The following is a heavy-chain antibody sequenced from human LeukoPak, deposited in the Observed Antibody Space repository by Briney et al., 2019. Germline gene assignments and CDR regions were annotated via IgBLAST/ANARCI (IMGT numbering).Heavy chain of an antibody. CDR1: GFTFSRYW. Sequence: PGGSLRLSCAVSGFTFSRYWLSWVRQAPGKGLEWVASIKQDGSDKFYVDSVKGRFTISRDNAKNSLYLQMNSLRAEDTAVYYCARESVEMATIIGCFDYWGQGTLVTVSS. V-gene: IGHV3-7*01. CDR3: ARESVEMATIIGCFDY. D-gene: IGHD5-24*01. J-gene: IGHJ4*02. CDR2: IKQDGSDK.